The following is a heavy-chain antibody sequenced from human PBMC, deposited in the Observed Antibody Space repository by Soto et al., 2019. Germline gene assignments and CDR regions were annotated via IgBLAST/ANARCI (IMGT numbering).Heavy chain of an antibody. CDR1: GFTFSSYA. V-gene: IGHV3-30-3*01. CDR2: ISYDGSNK. D-gene: IGHD6-13*01. J-gene: IGHJ6*02. Sequence: GGSLRLSCAASGFTFSSYAMHWVRQAPGKGLEWVAVISYDGSNKYYADSVKGRFTISRDNSKNTLYLQMNSPRAEDTAVYYCARDGSSSWFTGYYYYGMDVWGQGTTVTVSS. CDR3: ARDGSSSWFTGYYYYGMDV.